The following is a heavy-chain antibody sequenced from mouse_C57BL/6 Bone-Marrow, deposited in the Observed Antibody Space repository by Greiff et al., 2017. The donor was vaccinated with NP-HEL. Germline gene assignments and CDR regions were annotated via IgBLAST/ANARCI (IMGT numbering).Heavy chain of an antibody. V-gene: IGHV1-69*01. CDR1: GYTFTSYW. CDR2: IDPSDSYT. D-gene: IGHD4-1*01. J-gene: IGHJ3*01. CDR3: ARKGDWDWFAY. Sequence: QVQLQQPGAELVMPGASVKLSCKASGYTFTSYWMHWVKQRPGQGLEWIGEIDPSDSYTNYNQKFKGKSTLTVDKSSSTAYMQLSSLTSEDSAVYYWARKGDWDWFAYWGQGTLVTVSA.